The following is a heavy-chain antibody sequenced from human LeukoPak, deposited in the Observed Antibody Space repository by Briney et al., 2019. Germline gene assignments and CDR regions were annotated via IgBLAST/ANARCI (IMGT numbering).Heavy chain of an antibody. CDR2: ISHDGSNN. V-gene: IGHV3-30*03. Sequence: GGSLRLSCAASGFTFSNYGMHWVRQAPGKGLEWVVVISHDGSNNNYADSVKGRFTISRDNSKNTLYLQMNSLRAEDTAVYYCARWDVVTLGGLRQPDAFDIWGQGTMVTVSS. CDR1: GFTFSNYG. D-gene: IGHD3-16*01. J-gene: IGHJ3*02. CDR3: ARWDVVTLGGLRQPDAFDI.